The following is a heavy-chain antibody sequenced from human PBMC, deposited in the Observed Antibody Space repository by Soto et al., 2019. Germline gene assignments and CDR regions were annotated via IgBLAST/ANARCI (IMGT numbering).Heavy chain of an antibody. Sequence: SETLSLTCRVSGASVSTTGYYWTWIRQQPGKGLEWIGYIYYTGNSYYNPSLRSRVSISVDTSKNQFSLKLTSLTAADTAVYYCAKEQGSQGVIDFWGPGTPVTVSS. D-gene: IGHD3-10*01. CDR3: AKEQGSQGVIDF. J-gene: IGHJ4*02. CDR1: GASVSTTGYY. V-gene: IGHV4-31*03. CDR2: IYYTGNS.